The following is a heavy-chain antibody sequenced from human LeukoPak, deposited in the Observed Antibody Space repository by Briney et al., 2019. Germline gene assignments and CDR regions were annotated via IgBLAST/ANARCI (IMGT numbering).Heavy chain of an antibody. V-gene: IGHV4-4*09. J-gene: IGHJ6*03. CDR3: ARQGTTSIAARPYYYYYMDV. Sequence: SETLSLTCTVSGGSISSYYWSWIRQPPGKGLEWIGYIYTSGSTNYNPSLKSRVTISVDTSKNQFSLKLSSVTAADMAVYYCARQGTTSIAARPYYYYYMDVWGKGTTVTVSS. CDR2: IYTSGST. CDR1: GGSISSYY. D-gene: IGHD6-6*01.